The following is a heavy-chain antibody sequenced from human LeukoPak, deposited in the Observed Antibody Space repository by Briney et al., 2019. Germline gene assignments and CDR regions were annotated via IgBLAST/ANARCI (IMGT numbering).Heavy chain of an antibody. V-gene: IGHV5-51*01. D-gene: IGHD6-13*01. J-gene: IGHJ5*02. CDR3: ARHVSRSSSSMNWFDP. CDR1: GYSFTSYW. CDR2: IYPGDSDT. Sequence: GQSLNISCQGPGYSFTSYWIGWARQMTGKGMEWIGIIYPGDSDTRYSPSFQGQVTISADKSISTAYLQWSSLKASDTAMYYCARHVSRSSSSMNWFDPWGQGTLVTVSS.